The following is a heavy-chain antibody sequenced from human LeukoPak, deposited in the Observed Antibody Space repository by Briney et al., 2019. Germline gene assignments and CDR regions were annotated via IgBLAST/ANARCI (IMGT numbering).Heavy chain of an antibody. D-gene: IGHD1-26*01. V-gene: IGHV3-30-3*01. CDR3: AEDRWELRPNWFDP. CDR1: GFTFSSYA. Sequence: GGSLRLSCAASGFTFSSYAMHGVRQAPGKGLGWVAVVSYDGSNKYYADSVKGRFTISRDNSKNTLYLQMNSLRAEDTAVYYCAEDRWELRPNWFDPWGQGTLVTVSS. CDR2: VSYDGSNK. J-gene: IGHJ5*02.